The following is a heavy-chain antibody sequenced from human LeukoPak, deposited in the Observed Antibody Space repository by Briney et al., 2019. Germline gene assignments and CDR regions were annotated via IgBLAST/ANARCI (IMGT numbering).Heavy chain of an antibody. D-gene: IGHD6-6*01. CDR1: GGTLSSHA. CDR2: ISYDGNIK. Sequence: GGSLRLFCAASGGTLSSHAIHWVRQAPGKGLEWVALISYDGNIKYYADSVKGRFTISRDNSKNTLSLQMNSLRPEDTAVYYRARAHLSSSSTDYMDVWGKGTTVTVSS. V-gene: IGHV3-30*04. CDR3: ARAHLSSSSTDYMDV. J-gene: IGHJ6*03.